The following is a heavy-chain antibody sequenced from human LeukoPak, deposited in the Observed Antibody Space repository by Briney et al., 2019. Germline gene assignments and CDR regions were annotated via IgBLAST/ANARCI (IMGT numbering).Heavy chain of an antibody. D-gene: IGHD3-22*01. CDR1: GFTFSSYN. Sequence: GGSLRLSCAASGFTFSSYNMNWVRQAPGKGLEWVSYISSSSSTIYYADSVKGRFTISRDNAKNSLYLQMNSLRAEDTAVYYCAKASAMIVVVSKHFDYWGQGTLVTVSS. J-gene: IGHJ4*02. CDR2: ISSSSSTI. CDR3: AKASAMIVVVSKHFDY. V-gene: IGHV3-48*01.